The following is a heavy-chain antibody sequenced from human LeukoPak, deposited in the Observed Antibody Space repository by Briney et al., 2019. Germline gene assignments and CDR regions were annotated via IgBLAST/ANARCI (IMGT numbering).Heavy chain of an antibody. CDR1: GYTFTSYG. V-gene: IGHV1-18*01. CDR3: ARDGVVVPPSTVLVRCYLDY. J-gene: IGHJ4*01. D-gene: IGHD2-8*02. Sequence: ASVKVSCRTPGYTFTSYGISWVRQAPGQGLEWMGWISGYDGDTNSAQKFRGRLTMTIDTSTSTAYMELNNVGSDDTAVYFCARDGVVVPPSTVLVRCYLDYWGHGTLVTVSS. CDR2: ISGYDGDT.